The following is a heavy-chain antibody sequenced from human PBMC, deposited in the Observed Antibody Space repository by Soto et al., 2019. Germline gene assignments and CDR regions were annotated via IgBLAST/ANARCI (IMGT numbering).Heavy chain of an antibody. CDR1: GGSISSSSHY. V-gene: IGHV4-39*01. CDR3: ARLGYSGSYFDD. J-gene: IGHJ4*02. CDR2: IYYSGST. Sequence: SETLSLTCTVSGGSISSSSHYWGWIRQPPGKGLEWIGSIYYSGSTYYNPSLKSRVTISVDTSKNQFSLKPSSVTAADTSVYYCARLGYSGSYFDDWGQGTLVNVS. D-gene: IGHD1-26*01.